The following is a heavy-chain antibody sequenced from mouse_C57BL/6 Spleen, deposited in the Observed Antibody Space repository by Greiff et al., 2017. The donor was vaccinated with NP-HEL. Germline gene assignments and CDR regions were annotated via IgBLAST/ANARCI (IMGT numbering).Heavy chain of an antibody. CDR1: GFTFSSYT. Sequence: EVKLVESGGGLVKPGGSLKLSCAASGFTFSSYTMSWVRQTPEKRLEWVATISGGGGNTYYPDSVKGRFTISRDNAKNTLYLQISSLRSEDTALYYCARRDYDGAWFAYWGQGTLVTVSA. V-gene: IGHV5-9*01. CDR3: ARRDYDGAWFAY. CDR2: ISGGGGNT. D-gene: IGHD2-4*01. J-gene: IGHJ3*01.